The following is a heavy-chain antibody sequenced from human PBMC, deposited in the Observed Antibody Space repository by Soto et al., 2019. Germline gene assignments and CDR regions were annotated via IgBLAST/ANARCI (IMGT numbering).Heavy chain of an antibody. V-gene: IGHV1-69*12. Sequence: QVQLVQSGAEVKKPGSSVKVSCKASGGTFSSYAISWVRQAPGQGLEWMGGIIPIFGTANYAQKFQGRVTITADESTSTAYMELSSMRSEDAAVYYCAREDCSGGSCYSAPSQRYYYGIDVWCQGTTVTVSS. CDR1: GGTFSSYA. CDR3: AREDCSGGSCYSAPSQRYYYGIDV. CDR2: IIPIFGTA. D-gene: IGHD2-15*01. J-gene: IGHJ6*02.